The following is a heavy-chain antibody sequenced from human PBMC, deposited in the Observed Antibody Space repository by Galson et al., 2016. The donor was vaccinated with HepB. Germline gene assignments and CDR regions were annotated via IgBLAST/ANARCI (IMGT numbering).Heavy chain of an antibody. CDR2: IKEDGSEK. Sequence: SLRLSCAASGFTLGGYWMNWVRQAPGKGLEWVAIIKEDGSEKYYVDSVRGRFTISRDNAKNSLSLQMNNLRAEDTAVYYCAKFQGHPVSTYYFDYWGQGTLVTVSA. J-gene: IGHJ4*02. CDR1: GFTLGGYW. CDR3: AKFQGHPVSTYYFDY. V-gene: IGHV3-7*03. D-gene: IGHD5/OR15-5a*01.